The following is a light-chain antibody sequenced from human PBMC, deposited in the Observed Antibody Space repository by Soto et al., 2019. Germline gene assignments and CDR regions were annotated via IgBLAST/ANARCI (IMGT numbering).Light chain of an antibody. CDR2: DVT. Sequence: QSVLTQPASVSGSPGHSITISCPGTSSDVGGYNFVSWYQQHPGKAPKLMIHDVTTRPSGVSIRFSGSKSGTTASLTISGLQPEDEADYYCCSYASSTSYVFGTGTRSPS. J-gene: IGLJ1*01. CDR1: SSDVGGYNF. CDR3: CSYASSTSYV. V-gene: IGLV2-14*01.